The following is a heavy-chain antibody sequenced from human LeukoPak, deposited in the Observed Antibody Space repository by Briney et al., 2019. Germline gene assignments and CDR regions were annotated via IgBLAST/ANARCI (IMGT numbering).Heavy chain of an antibody. D-gene: IGHD3-3*01. CDR1: GFTFSSYA. CDR3: AKDLRPHITIFGVALQNQFDY. V-gene: IGHV3-23*01. CDR2: ISGSGGST. J-gene: IGHJ4*02. Sequence: GGSLRLSCAASGFTFSSYAMSWVRQAPGKGLEWVSAISGSGGSTYYADSVKGRFTISRDNSKNTLYLQMNSLRAEDTAVYYCAKDLRPHITIFGVALQNQFDYWGQGTLVTVSS.